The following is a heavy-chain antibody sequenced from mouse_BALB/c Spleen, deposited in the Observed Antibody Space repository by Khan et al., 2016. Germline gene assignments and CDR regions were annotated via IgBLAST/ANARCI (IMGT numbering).Heavy chain of an antibody. J-gene: IGHJ2*01. V-gene: IGHV14-3*02. CDR3: ARRGPRYYYGSTYGY. D-gene: IGHD1-1*01. Sequence: EVQLQESGAELVKPGASVKLSCTASGFNIKDTFMHWVKQRPEQGLEWIGRIDPANGNTRYDPKFQGKATITADTSSNTAYLQLSRLTSEDTAVYYCARRGPRYYYGSTYGYWGQGTTLTVSS. CDR2: IDPANGNT. CDR1: GFNIKDTF.